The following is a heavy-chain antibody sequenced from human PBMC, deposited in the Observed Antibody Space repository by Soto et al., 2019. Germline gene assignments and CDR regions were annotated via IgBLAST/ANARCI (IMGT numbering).Heavy chain of an antibody. CDR2: ISAYNGNT. J-gene: IGHJ6*02. V-gene: IGHV1-18*01. CDR1: GYTFTSYG. Sequence: QVKLVQSGAEVKKPGASVKVSCKASGYTFTSYGISWVRQAPGQGLEWMGWISAYNGNTNYAQKLQGRVTMTTDTSTSTAYMELRSLRSDDTAVYYCAGVDSQTTVTTLYYYGMDVWGQGTTVTVSS. CDR3: AGVDSQTTVTTLYYYGMDV. D-gene: IGHD4-17*01.